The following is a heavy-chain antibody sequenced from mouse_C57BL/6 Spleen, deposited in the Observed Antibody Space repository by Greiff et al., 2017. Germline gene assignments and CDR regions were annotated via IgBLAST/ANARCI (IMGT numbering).Heavy chain of an antibody. D-gene: IGHD1-1*01. CDR3: ARENYGSSAYYCGY. V-gene: IGHV14-2*01. J-gene: IGHJ2*01. Sequence: EVNLVESGAELVKPGASVKLSCTASGFNIKDYYMHWVKQRTEQGLEWIGRIDPEDGETKYAPNFQGKATITADTSSNTAYLQLSSLTSEDTAVYYCARENYGSSAYYCGYWGQGTTLTVSS. CDR1: GFNIKDYY. CDR2: IDPEDGET.